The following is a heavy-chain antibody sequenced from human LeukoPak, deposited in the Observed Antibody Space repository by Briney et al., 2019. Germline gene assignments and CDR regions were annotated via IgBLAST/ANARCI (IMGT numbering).Heavy chain of an antibody. CDR1: GYSFTSYW. J-gene: IGHJ6*02. CDR3: ARHALPYYDFWSGYYPPMDV. V-gene: IGHV5-51*01. Sequence: LGESLKISCKGSGYSFTSYWIGWVRQMPGKGLEWMGIIYPGDSDTRYSPSFQGQVTISADKSISTAYLQWSSLKASDTAMYYCARHALPYYDFWSGYYPPMDVWGQGTTVTVSS. CDR2: IYPGDSDT. D-gene: IGHD3-3*01.